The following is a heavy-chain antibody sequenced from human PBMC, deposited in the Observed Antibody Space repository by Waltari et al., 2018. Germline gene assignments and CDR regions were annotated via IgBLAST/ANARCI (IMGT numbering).Heavy chain of an antibody. CDR1: GFTFSNAW. J-gene: IGHJ4*02. V-gene: IGHV3-15*01. Sequence: EVQLVESGGGLVKPGGSLRLSCAASGFTFSNAWMSWVRQAPGKGLEWVGRIKSKTDGGKTDYAAPVKGRFTISRDDSKNTLYLQMNSLKTEDTAVYYCTPHYYDSQGFDYWGQGTLVTVSS. D-gene: IGHD3-22*01. CDR2: IKSKTDGGKT. CDR3: TPHYYDSQGFDY.